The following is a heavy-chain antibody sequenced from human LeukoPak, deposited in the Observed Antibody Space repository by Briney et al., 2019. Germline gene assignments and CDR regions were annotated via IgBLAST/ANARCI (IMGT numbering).Heavy chain of an antibody. J-gene: IGHJ3*02. Sequence: ASVKVSCKASGGTFSSYAISWVRQAPGQGLEWMGGIIPIFGTANYAQKFQGRVTITTDESTSTAYMELSSLRSEDTAVYYCARSSSPPLPDGDAFDIWGQGTMVTVSS. CDR3: ARSSSPPLPDGDAFDI. CDR1: GGTFSSYA. D-gene: IGHD6-6*01. V-gene: IGHV1-69*05. CDR2: IIPIFGTA.